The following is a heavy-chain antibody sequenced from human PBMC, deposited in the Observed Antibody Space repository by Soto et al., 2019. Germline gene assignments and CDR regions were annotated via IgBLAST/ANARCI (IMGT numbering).Heavy chain of an antibody. J-gene: IGHJ6*02. CDR1: GFTFSSYG. CDR3: AKDKMTGQYYYYGMDV. CDR2: ISYDGSNK. D-gene: IGHD3-9*01. Sequence: GGSLRLSCAASGFTFSSYGMHWVRQAPGKGLEWVAVISYDGSNKYYADSVKGRFTISRDNSKNTLYLQMNSLRAEDTAVYYCAKDKMTGQYYYYGMDVWGQGTTVTVSS. V-gene: IGHV3-30*18.